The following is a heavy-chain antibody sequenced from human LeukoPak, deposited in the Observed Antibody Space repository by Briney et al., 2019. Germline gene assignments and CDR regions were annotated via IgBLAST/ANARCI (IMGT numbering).Heavy chain of an antibody. CDR2: ISGSGGST. J-gene: IGHJ4*02. Sequence: PGGSLRLSCAAPGFTFSSYAMSWVRQAPGKGLEWVSAISGSGGSTYYADSVKGRFTISRDNSKNTLYLQMNSLRAEDTAVYYCAKDRVPAAMGSGSSWDYWGQGTLVTVSS. V-gene: IGHV3-23*01. CDR3: AKDRVPAAMGSGSSWDY. CDR1: GFTFSSYA. D-gene: IGHD2-2*01.